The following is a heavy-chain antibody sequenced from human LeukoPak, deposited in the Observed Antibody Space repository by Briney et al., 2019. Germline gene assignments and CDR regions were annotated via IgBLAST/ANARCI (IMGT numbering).Heavy chain of an antibody. CDR1: GFTFRDYW. CDR2: IQSDGNEK. CDR3: ARGYGSGSHGDY. J-gene: IGHJ4*02. V-gene: IGHV3-7*01. Sequence: GGSLRLSCGASGFTFRDYWMSWVRQAPGKGLEWVANIQSDGNEKNYIDSVQGRFTISRDNAKTSLYLQMNSLRAEDTAVYYCARGYGSGSHGDYWGQGTLVTVSS. D-gene: IGHD3-10*01.